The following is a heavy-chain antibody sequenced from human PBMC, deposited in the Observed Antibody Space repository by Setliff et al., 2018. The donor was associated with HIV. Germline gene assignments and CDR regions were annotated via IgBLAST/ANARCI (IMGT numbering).Heavy chain of an antibody. CDR2: MDDGRRQTSYM. CDR1: GLNFSTHA. Sequence: GGSLRLSCSASGLNFSTHAMHWVRQTPGRGLEWVTSMDDGRRQTSYMYYGDSMRGRVSISRDYAKNSLYLQMNSLRAEDTAVYYCARSHGGYSGYDGYFDYWGQGTLVTVSS. J-gene: IGHJ4*02. D-gene: IGHD5-12*01. CDR3: ARSHGGYSGYDGYFDY. V-gene: IGHV3-21*04.